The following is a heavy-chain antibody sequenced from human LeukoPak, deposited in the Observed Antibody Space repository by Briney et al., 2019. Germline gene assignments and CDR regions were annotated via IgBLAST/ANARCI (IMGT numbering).Heavy chain of an antibody. D-gene: IGHD6-19*01. J-gene: IGHJ4*02. Sequence: SETLSLTCTVSGGSISSYYWTWIRQPAGKGLEWIGRIYSSGSTNYKPSLKSRVTLSVDTSKNQFSLKLSPVTAADTAVYYCARESPIAVAGSFDYWGQGTLVTVSS. CDR3: ARESPIAVAGSFDY. CDR2: IYSSGST. CDR1: GGSISSYY. V-gene: IGHV4-4*07.